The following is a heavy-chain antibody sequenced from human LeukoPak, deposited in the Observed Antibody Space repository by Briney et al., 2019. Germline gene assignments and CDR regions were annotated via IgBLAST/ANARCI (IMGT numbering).Heavy chain of an antibody. CDR3: ARDFGRRFGELLYFDY. Sequence: GGSLRLSCAASGFTVSSNYMSWVRQAPGKGLEWVSVIYSGGSTYYADSVKGRFTISRDNSKNTLYLQMNSLRAEDTAVYYCARDFGRRFGELLYFDYWGQGTLVTVSS. CDR2: IYSGGST. D-gene: IGHD3-10*01. V-gene: IGHV3-53*01. CDR1: GFTVSSNY. J-gene: IGHJ4*02.